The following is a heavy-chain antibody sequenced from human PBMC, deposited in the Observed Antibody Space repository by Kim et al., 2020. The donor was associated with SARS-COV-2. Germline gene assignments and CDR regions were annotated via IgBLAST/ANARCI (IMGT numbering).Heavy chain of an antibody. V-gene: IGHV1-58*02. J-gene: IGHJ4*02. CDR1: GFTFRNSA. CDR2: IVVGTGKT. Sequence: PVKVSCKASGFTFRNSAIQWVRQARGQRLEWLGWIVVGTGKTDYAQKFQDRVTITRDTPTNTAYMELSSLTSDDSAIFYCAADQVGQWFFWGQGSLVTV. CDR3: AADQVGQWFF. D-gene: IGHD3-10*01.